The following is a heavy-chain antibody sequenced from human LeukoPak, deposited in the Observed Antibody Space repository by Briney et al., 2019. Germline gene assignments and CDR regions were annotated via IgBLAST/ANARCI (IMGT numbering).Heavy chain of an antibody. J-gene: IGHJ1*01. D-gene: IGHD5-12*01. CDR1: GFSFTSYW. CDR3: ARGSEDGGYDLEYFQH. CDR2: ISSSSSTI. Sequence: GGSLRLSCAASGFSFTSYWMSWVRQAPGKGLEWVSYISSSSSTIYYADSVKGRFTISRDNAKNSLYLQMNSLRAEDTAVYYCARGSEDGGYDLEYFQHWGQGTLVTVSS. V-gene: IGHV3-48*04.